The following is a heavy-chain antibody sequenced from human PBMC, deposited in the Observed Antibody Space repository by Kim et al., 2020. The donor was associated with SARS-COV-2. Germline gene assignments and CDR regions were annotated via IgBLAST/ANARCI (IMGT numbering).Heavy chain of an antibody. Sequence: ASVKVSCKASGYTFTSYAMHWVRQAPGQRLEWMGWINAGNGNTKYSQKFQGRVTITRDTSASTAYMELSSLRSEDTAVYYCARDLAEHRGYNWNPYYFDYWGQGTLVTVSS. CDR3: ARDLAEHRGYNWNPYYFDY. D-gene: IGHD1-1*01. V-gene: IGHV1-3*01. CDR1: GYTFTSYA. J-gene: IGHJ4*02. CDR2: INAGNGNT.